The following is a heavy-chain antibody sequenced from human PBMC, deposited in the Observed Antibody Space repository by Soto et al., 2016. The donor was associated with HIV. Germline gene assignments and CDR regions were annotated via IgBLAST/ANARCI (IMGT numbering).Heavy chain of an antibody. D-gene: IGHD3-10*01. Sequence: QVQLQQWGAGLLKPSETLSLTCAVYGGSFSGYSWTWIRQPPGKGLTWIGEINHRGSTKYSPSLKNRVTISLDTSKNQYSLKLNSVTAADTAIYYCARGVGLQGVFPDYWGQGTLVTVSS. CDR2: INHRGST. CDR1: GGSFSGYS. J-gene: IGHJ4*01. V-gene: IGHV4-34*02. CDR3: ARGVGLQGVFPDY.